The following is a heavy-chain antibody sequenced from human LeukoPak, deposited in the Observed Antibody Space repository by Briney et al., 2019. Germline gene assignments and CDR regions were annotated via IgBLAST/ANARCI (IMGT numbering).Heavy chain of an antibody. Sequence: PSETLSLTCTVSGGSISSYYWSWIRQPPGKGLEWIGYIYYSGSTNYNPSLKSRVTISVDTSKNQFSLKLSSVTAADTAVYYCARLVITGAHDAFDIWGQGTMVTVSS. CDR2: IYYSGST. D-gene: IGHD1-20*01. V-gene: IGHV4-59*08. CDR3: ARLVITGAHDAFDI. CDR1: GGSISSYY. J-gene: IGHJ3*02.